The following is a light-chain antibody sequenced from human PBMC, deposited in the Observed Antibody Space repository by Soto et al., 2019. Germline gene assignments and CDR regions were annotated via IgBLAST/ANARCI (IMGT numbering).Light chain of an antibody. Sequence: EIVLTQSPGTLSLSPGERATLSCRASQSVSRSYLAWYQQKPGQAPRLLIYGASSRATGIPDRFSGSGSGTDFTLTFSRLEPEDCAVYYCQQYGSSYTFGQGTKLEIK. CDR2: GAS. J-gene: IGKJ2*01. CDR1: QSVSRSY. CDR3: QQYGSSYT. V-gene: IGKV3-20*01.